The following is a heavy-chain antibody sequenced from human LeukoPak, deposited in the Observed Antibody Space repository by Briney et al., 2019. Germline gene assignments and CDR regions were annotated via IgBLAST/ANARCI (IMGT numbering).Heavy chain of an antibody. CDR3: AREGDSSGYYIMLDY. CDR1: GYTFTGYY. D-gene: IGHD3-22*01. Sequence: ASVKVSCKASGYTFTGYYMHWVRQAPGQGREWMGWINPNSGGTNYAQKFQGRVTMTRDTSISTAYMELSRLRSDDTAVYYCAREGDSSGYYIMLDYWGQGTLVTVSS. V-gene: IGHV1-2*02. J-gene: IGHJ4*02. CDR2: INPNSGGT.